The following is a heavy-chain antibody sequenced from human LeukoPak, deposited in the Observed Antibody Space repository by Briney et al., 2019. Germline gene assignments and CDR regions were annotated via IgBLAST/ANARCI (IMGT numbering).Heavy chain of an antibody. D-gene: IGHD3-22*01. J-gene: IGHJ4*02. CDR3: AKEGGYGIPLTYYYDSSGYYFDY. V-gene: IGHV3-30*18. CDR2: ISYDGSNK. CDR1: GFAFDTFG. Sequence: GGSLRLSCAASGFAFDTFGMHWVRQAPGKGLEWVAVISYDGSNKYYADSVKGRFTISRDNSKNTLYLQMNSLRAEDTAVYYCAKEGGYGIPLTYYYDSSGYYFDYWGQGTLVTVSS.